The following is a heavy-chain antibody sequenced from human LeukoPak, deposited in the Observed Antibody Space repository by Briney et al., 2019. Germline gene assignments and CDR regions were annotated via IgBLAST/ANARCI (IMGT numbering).Heavy chain of an antibody. Sequence: SETLSLTCTVSGGSISSYYWSWIRQPPGKGLEWIGYIYTSGSTNYNPSLKSRVTISVDTSKNQYSLKLSSVTAADTTVYYCAVGDTIAARQNYWGQGTLVTVSS. D-gene: IGHD6-6*01. J-gene: IGHJ4*02. CDR1: GGSISSYY. CDR3: AVGDTIAARQNY. CDR2: IYTSGST. V-gene: IGHV4-4*09.